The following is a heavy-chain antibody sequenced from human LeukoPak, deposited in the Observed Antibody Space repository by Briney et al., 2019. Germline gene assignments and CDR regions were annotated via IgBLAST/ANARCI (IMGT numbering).Heavy chain of an antibody. V-gene: IGHV3-74*01. Sequence: GGSLRLSCAASGFTFSSYWMHWVRKAPGKGLVWVSRINSDGSSTSYADSVKGRFTISRDNAKNTLYLQMNSLRAEDTAVYYCARAPQVWFGEYSIDYWGQGTLVTVSS. CDR3: ARAPQVWFGEYSIDY. CDR2: INSDGSST. J-gene: IGHJ4*02. D-gene: IGHD3-10*01. CDR1: GFTFSSYW.